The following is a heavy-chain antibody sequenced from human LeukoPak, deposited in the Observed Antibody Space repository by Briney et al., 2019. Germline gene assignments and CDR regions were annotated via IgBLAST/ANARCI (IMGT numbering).Heavy chain of an antibody. J-gene: IGHJ3*02. Sequence: PSQTLSLTCTVSGGSISSGSYYWSWIRQPAGKGLEWIGNIYYTDSTEYNPSLKSRVTISVDTSKNQFSLKLTSMTAADTAVYYCARDSRYYYGSSGYHGAFDIWGQGTMVTVSS. CDR1: GGSISSGSYY. CDR2: IYYTDST. CDR3: ARDSRYYYGSSGYHGAFDI. D-gene: IGHD3-22*01. V-gene: IGHV4-61*09.